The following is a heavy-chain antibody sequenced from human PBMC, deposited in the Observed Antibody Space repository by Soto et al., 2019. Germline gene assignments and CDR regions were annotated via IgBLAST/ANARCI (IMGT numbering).Heavy chain of an antibody. J-gene: IGHJ5*02. CDR2: IYATGDT. CDR1: GASLSRYY. V-gene: IGHV4-4*07. Sequence: PSETLSLTCNVSGASLSRYYWSWIRQPPGKGLEWIGRIYATGDTDYNPSLKSRTSMSVDMSKKQFSLTLRSVTAADTAIYYCVRDGTKNLRDRFEPWGRGILVTVSS. D-gene: IGHD1-26*01. CDR3: VRDGTKNLRDRFEP.